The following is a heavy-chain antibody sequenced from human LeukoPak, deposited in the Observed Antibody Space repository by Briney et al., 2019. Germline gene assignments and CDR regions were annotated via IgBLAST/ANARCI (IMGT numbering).Heavy chain of an antibody. CDR2: IIPILGIA. J-gene: IGHJ4*02. CDR3: ARGGNQLDY. Sequence: GGSLRLSCAASGFTFSSYAISWVRQAPGQGLEWMGRIIPILGIANYAQKFQGRVTITADKSTSTAYMELSSLRSEDTAVYYCARGGNQLDYWGQGTLVTVSS. D-gene: IGHD1-14*01. V-gene: IGHV1-69*04. CDR1: GFTFSSYA.